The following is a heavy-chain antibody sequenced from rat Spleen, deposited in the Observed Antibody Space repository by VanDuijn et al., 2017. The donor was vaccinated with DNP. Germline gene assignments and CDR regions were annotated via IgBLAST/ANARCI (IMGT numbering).Heavy chain of an antibody. CDR2: ISTGGGNT. CDR1: GFTFSNYG. Sequence: EVQLVESGGDLVQPGRSLKLSCVASGFTFSNYGMAWVRQAPTKGLEWVASISTGGGNTYYRDSVKGRFTISRDNANNIQYLQMDSLRSEDTATYYCTRLTTTSHYYAMDAWGQGTSVTVSS. J-gene: IGHJ4*01. V-gene: IGHV5S13*01. D-gene: IGHD1-10*01. CDR3: TRLTTTSHYYAMDA.